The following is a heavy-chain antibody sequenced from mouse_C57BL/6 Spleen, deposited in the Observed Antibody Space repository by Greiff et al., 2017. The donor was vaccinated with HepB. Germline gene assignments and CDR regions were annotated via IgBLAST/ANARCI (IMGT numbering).Heavy chain of an antibody. J-gene: IGHJ4*01. V-gene: IGHV1-55*01. CDR2: IYPGSGST. Sequence: QVQLQQPGAELVKPGASVKMSCKASGYTFTSYWITWVKQRPGQGLEWIGDIYPGSGSTNYNEKFKSKATLTVDTSSSTAYMQLSSLTSEDSAVYYCARKIAYSYHAMDYWGQGTSVTVSS. D-gene: IGHD6-5*01. CDR1: GYTFTSYW. CDR3: ARKIAYSYHAMDY.